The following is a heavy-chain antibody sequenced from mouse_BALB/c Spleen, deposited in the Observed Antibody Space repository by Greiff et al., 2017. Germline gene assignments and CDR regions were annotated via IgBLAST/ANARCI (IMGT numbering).Heavy chain of an antibody. V-gene: IGHV1-54*01. CDR3: ARQARATLAY. CDR2: INPGSGGT. J-gene: IGHJ3*01. Sequence: QVQLQQSGAELVRPGTSVKVSCKASGYAFTNYLIEWVKQRPGQGLEWIGVINPGSGGTNYNEKFKGKATLTADKSSSTAYMQLSSLTSDDSAVYFCARQARATLAYRGQGTLVTVSA. CDR1: GYAFTNYL. D-gene: IGHD3-1*01.